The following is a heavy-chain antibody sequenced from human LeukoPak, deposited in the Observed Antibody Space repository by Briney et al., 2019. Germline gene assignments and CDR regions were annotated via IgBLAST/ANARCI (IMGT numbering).Heavy chain of an antibody. CDR1: GYTFTGYY. V-gene: IGHV1-2*06. CDR3: ARAARITIFGVVRYYFDY. J-gene: IGHJ4*02. Sequence: ASVKVSXKASGYTFTGYYMHWMRQAPGQGLEWIGRINPNSGGTNYAQKFQGRVTMTRDTSISTAYMELSRLRSDDTAVYYCARAARITIFGVVRYYFDYWGQGTLVTVSS. CDR2: INPNSGGT. D-gene: IGHD3-3*01.